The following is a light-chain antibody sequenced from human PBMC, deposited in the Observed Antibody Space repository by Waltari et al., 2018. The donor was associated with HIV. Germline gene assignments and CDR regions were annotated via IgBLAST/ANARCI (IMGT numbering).Light chain of an antibody. CDR1: SSAVDGYNF. J-gene: IGLJ3*02. CDR2: DVF. Sequence: QSALTQPASVSGSPGPSITISCTGTSSAVDGYNFVSWYQQPPGKAPNLIIFDVFKRPSGVSVRFSGSKSGNTASLTISGLQSEDEADYYCCSYAGSRTWVFGGGTKVTVL. V-gene: IGLV2-23*02. CDR3: CSYAGSRTWV.